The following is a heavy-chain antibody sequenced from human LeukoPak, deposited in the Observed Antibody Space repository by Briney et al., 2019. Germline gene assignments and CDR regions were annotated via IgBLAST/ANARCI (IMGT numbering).Heavy chain of an antibody. J-gene: IGHJ4*02. Sequence: SETLSLTCTVSGGSINSSSYYWGWIRQPPGKGLEWIVSIFYSGNTYDNPSLKSRVTISVDTPKNQFSLKLNSATAADTAVYYCARHRSKWLQSSFDYWGQGPLVTVSS. D-gene: IGHD5-24*01. CDR2: IFYSGNT. CDR3: ARHRSKWLQSSFDY. CDR1: GGSINSSSYY. V-gene: IGHV4-39*01.